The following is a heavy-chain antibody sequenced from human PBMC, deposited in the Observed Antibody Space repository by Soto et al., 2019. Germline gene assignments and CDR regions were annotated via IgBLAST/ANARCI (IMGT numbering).Heavy chain of an antibody. V-gene: IGHV4-59*12. CDR3: ARDLGDNVLTAYLDY. J-gene: IGHJ4*02. Sequence: PSETLSLTCTVSGGSISSYYWSWIRQPPGKGLGWIGYIYYSGSTNYNPSLKSRVTISVDTSKNQFSLKLSSVTAADTAVYYCARDLGDNVLTAYLDYWGQGTLVTXSS. CDR1: GGSISSYY. CDR2: IYYSGST. D-gene: IGHD3-9*01.